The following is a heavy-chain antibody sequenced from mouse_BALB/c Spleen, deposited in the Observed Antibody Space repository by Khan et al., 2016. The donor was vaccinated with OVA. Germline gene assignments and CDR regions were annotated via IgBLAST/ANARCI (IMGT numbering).Heavy chain of an antibody. CDR3: ERDGSRYNYAMDY. Sequence: VQLQESGPGLVKPSQSLSLTCTVTGYSITSDYAWNWIRQFPGNQLEWMGYISSSGSTNYNPALKSRISITRDTSKNQSFLQLNSVTTEDTATYYCERDGSRYNYAMDYWGQGTSVTVSS. CDR1: GYSITSDYA. V-gene: IGHV3-2*02. J-gene: IGHJ4*01. CDR2: ISSSGST. D-gene: IGHD2-3*01.